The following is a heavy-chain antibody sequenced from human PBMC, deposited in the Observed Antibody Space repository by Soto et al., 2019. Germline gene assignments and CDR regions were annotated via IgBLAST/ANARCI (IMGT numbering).Heavy chain of an antibody. CDR3: AREDILGARSFDY. J-gene: IGHJ4*02. D-gene: IGHD1-26*01. CDR1: GFTFSGYS. CDR2: ISSGSKTI. V-gene: IGHV3-48*02. Sequence: LRLSCAASGFTFSGYSVNWVRQAPGKGLEWVSYISSGSKTIYYADSVKGRFTVSRDNARNSQYLQMNSLRDEDTAVYYCAREDILGARSFDYWGQGTLVTVS.